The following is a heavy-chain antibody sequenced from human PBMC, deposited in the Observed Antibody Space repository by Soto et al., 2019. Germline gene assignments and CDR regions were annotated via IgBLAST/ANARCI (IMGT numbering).Heavy chain of an antibody. V-gene: IGHV4-30-4*01. D-gene: IGHD3-22*01. Sequence: QVQLQESGPGLVKPSQTLSLTCTVSGGSISSGDYYWSWIRQPPGKGLEWIGYIYYSGSTYYNPSLKSRVTISVDTSKNQFSLKLSSVTAADTAVYYCARGRGAMIVVYYYYYGMDVWGQGTTVTVSS. CDR1: GGSISSGDYY. CDR3: ARGRGAMIVVYYYYYGMDV. CDR2: IYYSGST. J-gene: IGHJ6*02.